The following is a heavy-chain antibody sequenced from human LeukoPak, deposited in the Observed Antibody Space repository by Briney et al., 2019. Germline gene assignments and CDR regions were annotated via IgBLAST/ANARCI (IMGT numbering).Heavy chain of an antibody. D-gene: IGHD3-9*01. CDR2: INHSGST. CDR1: GGSFSGYY. V-gene: IGHV4-34*01. CDR3: ARASRYYDILTGYYKGYYYYMDV. Sequence: SETLSLTCAVYGGSFSGYYWSWIRQPPGKGLEWIGEINHSGSTNYNPSLKSRVTISVDTSRNQFSLELSSVTAADTAVYYCARASRYYDILTGYYKGYYYYMDVWGKGTTVTVSS. J-gene: IGHJ6*03.